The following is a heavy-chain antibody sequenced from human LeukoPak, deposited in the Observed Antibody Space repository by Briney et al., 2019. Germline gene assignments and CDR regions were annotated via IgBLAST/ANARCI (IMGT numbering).Heavy chain of an antibody. CDR1: GYTFTSYY. D-gene: IGHD4-11*01. CDR2: INPSGGST. V-gene: IGHV1-46*01. CDR3: ARETHDYSNYGLDYYYYYYMDV. Sequence: ASVKVSCKASGYTFTSYYMHWVRQAPGQGLEWMGIINPSGGSTSYAQKFQGRVTMTRDTSTSTVYMELSSLRSEDTAVYYCARETHDYSNYGLDYYYYYYMDVWGKGTMVTVSS. J-gene: IGHJ6*03.